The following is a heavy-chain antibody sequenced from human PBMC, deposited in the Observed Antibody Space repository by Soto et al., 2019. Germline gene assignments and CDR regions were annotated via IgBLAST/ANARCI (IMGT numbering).Heavy chain of an antibody. CDR1: GFTFSSYA. J-gene: IGHJ4*02. CDR3: AKDPLTEVTYYYDSSGYYQFDY. D-gene: IGHD3-22*01. V-gene: IGHV3-23*01. Sequence: LRLSCAASGFTFSSYAMSWVRQAPGKGLEWVSAISGSGGSTYYADSVKGRFTISRDNSKNTLYLQMNSLRAEDTAVYYCAKDPLTEVTYYYDSSGYYQFDYWGQGTLVTVSS. CDR2: ISGSGGST.